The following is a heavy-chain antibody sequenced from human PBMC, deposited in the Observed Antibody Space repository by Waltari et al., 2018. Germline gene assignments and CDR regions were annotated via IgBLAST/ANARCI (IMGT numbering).Heavy chain of an antibody. V-gene: IGHV3-21*01. CDR3: AREPIGRDYDFDY. D-gene: IGHD4-17*01. J-gene: IGHJ4*02. Sequence: EVQLVESGGGLVKPGGSLRLSCAASGFTFSSYSMNWVRQAPGKGLEWASSISSSSSYIYYADSVKGRFTISRDNAKNSLYLQMNSLRAEDTAVYYCAREPIGRDYDFDYWGQGTLVTVSS. CDR2: ISSSSSYI. CDR1: GFTFSSYS.